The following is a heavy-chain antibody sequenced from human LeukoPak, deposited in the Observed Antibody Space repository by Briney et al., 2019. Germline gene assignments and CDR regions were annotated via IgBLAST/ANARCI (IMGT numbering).Heavy chain of an antibody. V-gene: IGHV4-34*01. CDR1: GGSFSGYY. CDR2: INHSGST. J-gene: IGHJ4*02. Sequence: SETLSLTCAVYGGSFSGYYWSWIRQPPGKGLEWIGEINHSGSTNYNLSLKSRVTISVDTSKNQFSLKLSSVTAADTAVYYCARGFFYYGSGSYADWGQGTLVTVSS. D-gene: IGHD3-10*01. CDR3: ARGFFYYGSGSYAD.